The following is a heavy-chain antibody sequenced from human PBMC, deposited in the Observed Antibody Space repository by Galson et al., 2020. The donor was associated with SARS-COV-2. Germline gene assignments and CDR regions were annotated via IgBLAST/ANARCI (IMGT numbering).Heavy chain of an antibody. CDR3: ARTKTGATTPVDY. J-gene: IGHJ4*02. CDR2: IYYDGDS. CDR1: GSSVSSGGFY. V-gene: IGHV4-31*03. D-gene: IGHD1-26*01. Sequence: YLTCTVSGSSVSSGGFYWTWIRHCPGKGLAWIGYIYYDGDSYYNASLQSRATILLDKSQNQFSLTPTSVTAADTAVYYCARTKTGATTPVDYWGQGTMVTVSS.